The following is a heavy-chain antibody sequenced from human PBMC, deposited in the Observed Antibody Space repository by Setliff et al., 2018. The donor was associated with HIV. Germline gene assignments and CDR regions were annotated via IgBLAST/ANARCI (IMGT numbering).Heavy chain of an antibody. D-gene: IGHD3-3*01. CDR3: ARGSRQLTIFGVVFKTNYYFMDV. CDR1: GVTISSHF. J-gene: IGHJ6*03. Sequence: PSETLSLTCSVSGVTISSHFWTWIRQPAGKGLEWIGRAYTGGSTNYNPSLKSRVTISVDTSKNQFSLTLNSVTAADTAVYYCARGSRQLTIFGVVFKTNYYFMDVWGKGTAVTVSS. V-gene: IGHV4-4*07. CDR2: AYTGGST.